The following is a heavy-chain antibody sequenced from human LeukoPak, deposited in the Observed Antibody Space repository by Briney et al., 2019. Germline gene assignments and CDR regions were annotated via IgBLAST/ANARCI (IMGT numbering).Heavy chain of an antibody. V-gene: IGHV4-59*08. D-gene: IGHD1-26*01. Sequence: SETLSLTCAVSGGSISSYYWSWIRQPPGKGLEWIGYIYYSGSTNYNPSLKSRVTISVDTSKNQFSLKLSSVTAADTAVYYCARHHGVIWGATGPRDYFDYWGQGTLVTVSS. CDR3: ARHHGVIWGATGPRDYFDY. J-gene: IGHJ4*02. CDR2: IYYSGST. CDR1: GGSISSYY.